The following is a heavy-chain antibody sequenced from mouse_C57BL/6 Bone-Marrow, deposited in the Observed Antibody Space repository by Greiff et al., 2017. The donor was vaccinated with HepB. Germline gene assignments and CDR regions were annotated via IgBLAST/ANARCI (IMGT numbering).Heavy chain of an antibody. CDR3: AGGDMVTTSYYYAMDY. CDR1: GYAFTNYL. CDR2: INPGSGGT. J-gene: IGHJ4*01. Sequence: QVQLQQSGAELVRPGTSVKVSCKASGYAFTNYLIEWVKQRPGQGLEWIGVINPGSGGTNYNEKFKGKATLTADKSSSTAYMQLSSLTSEDSAVYFCAGGDMVTTSYYYAMDYWGQGTSVTVSS. V-gene: IGHV1-54*01. D-gene: IGHD2-2*01.